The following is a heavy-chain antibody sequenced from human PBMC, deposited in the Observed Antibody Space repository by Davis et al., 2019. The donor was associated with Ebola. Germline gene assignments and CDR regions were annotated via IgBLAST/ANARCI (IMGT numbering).Heavy chain of an antibody. Sequence: AASVKVSCKASGYTFTGYDINWVRQATGQGLEWMGWMNPNSGNTGYAQKFQGRVTITRDTSASTAYMELSSLRSEDTAVYYCARDGINVYYYDSSGQGGFDYWGQGTLVTVSS. CDR1: GYTFTGYD. CDR2: MNPNSGNT. J-gene: IGHJ4*02. D-gene: IGHD3-22*01. CDR3: ARDGINVYYYDSSGQGGFDY. V-gene: IGHV1-8*01.